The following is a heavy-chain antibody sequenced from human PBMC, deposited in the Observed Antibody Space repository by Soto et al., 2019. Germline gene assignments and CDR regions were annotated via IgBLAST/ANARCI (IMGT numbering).Heavy chain of an antibody. V-gene: IGHV3-21*01. CDR1: GFYFVSYT. CDR3: VRDLSAYNWFDL. CDR2: ISGDRSYI. J-gene: IGHJ5*01. Sequence: WGSRRLSCAASGFYFVSYTMNWVRQAPGKGLEWVSSISGDRSYIYYADSVKGRFTISRDNAKNSLFLQMNSLRVEDTAVYYCVRDLSAYNWFDLWGPGTLVTVSS.